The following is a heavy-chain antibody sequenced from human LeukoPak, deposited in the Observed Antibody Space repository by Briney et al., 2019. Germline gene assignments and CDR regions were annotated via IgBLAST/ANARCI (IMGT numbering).Heavy chain of an antibody. D-gene: IGHD4-17*01. CDR3: ARDKGPTVTTQIDY. Sequence: ASVKVSCKASGYTFTGYYMHWVRQAPGQGLEWMGWINPNSGGTNYAQKLQGRVTMTTDTSTSTAYMELRSLRSDDTAVYYCARDKGPTVTTQIDYWGQGTLVTVSS. J-gene: IGHJ4*02. CDR2: INPNSGGT. CDR1: GYTFTGYY. V-gene: IGHV1-2*02.